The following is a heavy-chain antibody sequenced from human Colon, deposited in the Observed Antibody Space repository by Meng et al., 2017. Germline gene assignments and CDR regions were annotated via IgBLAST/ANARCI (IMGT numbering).Heavy chain of an antibody. CDR1: GGSFSGYY. Sequence: QVQLQKWGAGLLKPSENLSLPCAVYGGSFSGYYWSWIRQPPGKGLEWIGEINHSGSTNYNPSLKSRVTISVDTSKNQFSLKLSSVTAADTAVYYCARGRYSGYLPWGQGTLVTVSS. V-gene: IGHV4-34*01. CDR2: INHSGST. D-gene: IGHD5-12*01. CDR3: ARGRYSGYLP. J-gene: IGHJ5*02.